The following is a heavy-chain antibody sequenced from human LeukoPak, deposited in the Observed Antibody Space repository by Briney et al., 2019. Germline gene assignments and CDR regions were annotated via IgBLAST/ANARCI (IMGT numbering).Heavy chain of an antibody. D-gene: IGHD6-13*01. CDR2: ISGSGGST. J-gene: IGHJ3*02. Sequence: PGGSLRLSCAASGFTFSSYAMSWVRQAPGKGLEWVSAISGSGGSTYYADSVKGRFTISRDNSKNTLYLQMNSLRAEDMAVYYCAKDTIAAAGRSNAFDIWGQGTMVTVSS. CDR1: GFTFSSYA. V-gene: IGHV3-23*01. CDR3: AKDTIAAAGRSNAFDI.